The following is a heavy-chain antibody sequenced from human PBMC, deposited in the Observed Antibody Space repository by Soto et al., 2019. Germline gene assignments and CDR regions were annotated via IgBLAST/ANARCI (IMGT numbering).Heavy chain of an antibody. CDR3: ARDPTAHGSSSYFDS. D-gene: IGHD3-10*01. J-gene: IGHJ4*02. Sequence: QLQESGPGLVKPSGTLSLSCAVSGGSISSSNWWNWVRQPPGKGLEWIGEIYHSGGTKYNTSLKSRVSISVDKSKNQFSLSLTSVTAADTAVYYCARDPTAHGSSSYFDSWGQGTLVTVSS. CDR1: GGSISSSNW. CDR2: IYHSGGT. V-gene: IGHV4-4*02.